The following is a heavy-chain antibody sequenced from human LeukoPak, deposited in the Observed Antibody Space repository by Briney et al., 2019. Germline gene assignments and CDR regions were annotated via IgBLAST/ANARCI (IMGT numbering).Heavy chain of an antibody. CDR2: IIGNGAST. CDR3: AKRTCSGTTCYPLDS. V-gene: IGHV3-23*01. CDR1: GFTFSVAG. D-gene: IGHD6-19*01. Sequence: GGSQRLSCVASGFTFSVAGMHWVRQAPGKGLEWVSAIIGNGASTYYTDSVKGRFTISRDNSKNTLYLQTNSLRAEDTGVYYCAKRTCSGTTCYPLDSWGRGTLVTVSS. J-gene: IGHJ4*02.